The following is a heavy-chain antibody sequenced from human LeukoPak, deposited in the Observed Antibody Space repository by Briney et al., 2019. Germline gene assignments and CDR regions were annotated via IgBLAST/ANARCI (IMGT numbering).Heavy chain of an antibody. J-gene: IGHJ4*02. CDR1: GFTFSRSA. D-gene: IGHD3-16*02. Sequence: GGSLRLSCAASGFTFSRSAMSWVRQAPGKGLEWVSVISDSGTNTYYANSVKGRFTISRDSSKDTLFLQMNSLRTEDTAVYYCVKYYRGPVHYYFDYWGQGNLVTVSS. CDR2: ISDSGTNT. V-gene: IGHV3-23*01. CDR3: VKYYRGPVHYYFDY.